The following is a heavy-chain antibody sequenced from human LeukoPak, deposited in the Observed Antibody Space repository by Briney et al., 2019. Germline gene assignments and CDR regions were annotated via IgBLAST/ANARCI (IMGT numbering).Heavy chain of an antibody. CDR2: ITSDGGSS. J-gene: IGHJ4*02. CDR3: ATERQKYFDY. V-gene: IGHV3-43*01. CDR1: GFTFDDYT. Sequence: HPGGSLRLSCVASGFTFDDYTMHWVRQTPGKGLEWVSLITSDGGSSFYANSVRGRFTISRDNSRNSLHLQMNSLRTEDTAFYYCATERQKYFDYWGQGTLVTVSS.